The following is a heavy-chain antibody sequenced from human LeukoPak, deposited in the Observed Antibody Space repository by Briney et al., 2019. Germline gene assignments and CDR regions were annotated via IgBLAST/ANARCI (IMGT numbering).Heavy chain of an antibody. J-gene: IGHJ3*02. Sequence: GGSLRLSCAASGFTLEIYCMSWVRQAPGKGLEWVANIRKDGSEKNYVDSVKGRFTISRDNARNSLYLQMNSLRADDTALYYCARHWEGVESDAFDIWGQGTMVTVSS. CDR1: GFTLEIYC. V-gene: IGHV3-7*04. CDR2: IRKDGSEK. D-gene: IGHD1-26*01. CDR3: ARHWEGVESDAFDI.